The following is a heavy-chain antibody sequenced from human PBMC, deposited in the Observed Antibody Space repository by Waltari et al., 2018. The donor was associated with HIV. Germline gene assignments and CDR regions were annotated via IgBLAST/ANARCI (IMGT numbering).Heavy chain of an antibody. CDR3: VIVMTGDYRSSWFDP. CDR1: GGSISSYNW. V-gene: IGHV4-4*02. D-gene: IGHD4-17*01. J-gene: IGHJ5*02. Sequence: QVQLQESGPGLVKPSETLSLTCAVSGGSISSYNWWSWVRRAPGKGLECIGEMYHSGSTNFNPSLKSRVTISIDHSKNQFSLRLTSVTAADTAVYYCVIVMTGDYRSSWFDPWGQGALVTVSS. CDR2: MYHSGST.